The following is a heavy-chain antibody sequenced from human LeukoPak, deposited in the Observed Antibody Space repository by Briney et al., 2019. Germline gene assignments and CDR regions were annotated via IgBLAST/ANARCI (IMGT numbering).Heavy chain of an antibody. CDR3: ALVTAIINYGMDV. J-gene: IGHJ6*02. D-gene: IGHD2-21*02. CDR2: INHSGST. CDR1: GGSFSGYY. V-gene: IGHV4-34*01. Sequence: SETLSLTCAVYGGSFSGYYWSWIRQPPGKGLEWIGEINHSGSTNYNPSLKSRVTISVDTSKNQFSLKLSSVTAADTAVYYCALVTAIINYGMDVWGQGTTVTVSS.